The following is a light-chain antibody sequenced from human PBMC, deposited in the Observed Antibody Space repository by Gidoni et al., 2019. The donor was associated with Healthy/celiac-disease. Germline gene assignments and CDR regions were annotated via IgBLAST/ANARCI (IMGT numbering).Light chain of an antibody. CDR2: AAS. CDR3: QQRSNGYT. CDR1: QSVSSY. Sequence: EIALTQSPATLSLSPGERATLSCRASQSVSSYLAWYQQKPGQAPRLLIYAASNRATGIPARFSGSGSGTDFTLTISSLEPEDFAVYYCQQRSNGYTFGQGTKLEIK. V-gene: IGKV3-11*01. J-gene: IGKJ2*01.